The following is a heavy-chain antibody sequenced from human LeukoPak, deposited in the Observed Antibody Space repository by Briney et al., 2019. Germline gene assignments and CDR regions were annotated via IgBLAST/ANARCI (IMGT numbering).Heavy chain of an antibody. J-gene: IGHJ4*02. CDR1: GFTFSNYA. CDR3: AKDVGYCSSTTCYKPFDY. CDR2: FSGSGGST. D-gene: IGHD2-2*02. Sequence: PGGSLRLSCAASGFTFSNYAMSWVRQAPGKGLEWVSAFSGSGGSTYYADSVKGRFTISRDNSKNTLYLQMNRLRAEDTAVYYCAKDVGYCSSTTCYKPFDYWGQGTLVTVSS. V-gene: IGHV3-23*01.